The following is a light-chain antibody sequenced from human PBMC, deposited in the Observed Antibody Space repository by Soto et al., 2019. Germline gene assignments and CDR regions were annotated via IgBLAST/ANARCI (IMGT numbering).Light chain of an antibody. CDR2: GAS. J-gene: IGKJ1*01. V-gene: IGKV3-15*01. CDR1: QSVSSN. CDR3: QHYNNWPPWT. Sequence: IVMTQSPATLSVSPGERATLSCRASQSVSSNLAWYQQKPGQAPRLLIYGASTRATGSPARFSVSGSGTEFTLTISSLQSEDFAVYYCQHYNNWPPWTFGQGTKVEIK.